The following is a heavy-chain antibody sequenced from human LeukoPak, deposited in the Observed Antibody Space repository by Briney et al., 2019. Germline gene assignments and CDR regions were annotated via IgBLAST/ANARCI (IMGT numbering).Heavy chain of an antibody. CDR1: GFTFSSYA. D-gene: IGHD3-10*01. V-gene: IGHV3-30*04. CDR2: ISYDGSNQ. J-gene: IGHJ4*02. Sequence: GGSLRLSCAASGFTFSSYAIHWVRQAPGKGLEWLGIISYDGSNQDYADSVKGRFTISRDNSKNTLYLQMNSLRGEDTAVYYCARDYGSRLTKGYYLDYWGQGTLVTVSS. CDR3: ARDYGSRLTKGYYLDY.